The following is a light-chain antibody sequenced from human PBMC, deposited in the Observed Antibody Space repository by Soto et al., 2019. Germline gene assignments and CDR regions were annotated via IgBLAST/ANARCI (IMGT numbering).Light chain of an antibody. Sequence: IVLTHSPATLSVSPWQRATLSIRASQSVSSNLAWYQQKPGQAPRLLIYGASTRATGIPARFSGSGSGTEFTLTISSLQSEDFAVYYCQQYNKGWTFGQGTKVDNK. J-gene: IGKJ1*01. CDR3: QQYNKGWT. V-gene: IGKV3-15*01. CDR1: QSVSSN. CDR2: GAS.